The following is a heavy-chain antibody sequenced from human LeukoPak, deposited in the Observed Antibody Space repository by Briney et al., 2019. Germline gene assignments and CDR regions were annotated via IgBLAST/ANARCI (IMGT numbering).Heavy chain of an antibody. J-gene: IGHJ4*02. Sequence: ASVKVSCKASGYTFTSYGISWVRQAPGQGLEWMGWISAYNGNTNYAQKLQGRVTMTTDTSTSTAYMELRSLRSDDTAVYYCARCYDFWSGYYWDFDYWGQGTLVTVPS. CDR1: GYTFTSYG. V-gene: IGHV1-18*01. D-gene: IGHD3-3*01. CDR3: ARCYDFWSGYYWDFDY. CDR2: ISAYNGNT.